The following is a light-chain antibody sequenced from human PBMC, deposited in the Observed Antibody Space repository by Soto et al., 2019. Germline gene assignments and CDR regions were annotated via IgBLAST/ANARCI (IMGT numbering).Light chain of an antibody. CDR2: AAS. V-gene: IGKV1-39*01. CDR3: QQSYRGIT. CDR1: QSISSY. J-gene: IGKJ3*01. Sequence: DIQMTQSPSSLSASVGERVNITCRSIQSISSYLNWYQQKPGKAPKLLIYAASSLQSVVPSRFSGSGSGTDFTLTISSLQPEDFATYYCQQSYRGITFGPGTKVDIK.